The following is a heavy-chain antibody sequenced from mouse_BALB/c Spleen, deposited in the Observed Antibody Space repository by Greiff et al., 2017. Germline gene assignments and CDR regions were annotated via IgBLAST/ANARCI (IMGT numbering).Heavy chain of an antibody. Sequence: VKLMESGAQLVRPGVSVKISCKGSGYTFTDYAMHWVKQSHAKSLEWIGVISTYYGDASYNQKFKGKATMTVDKSSSTAYMELARLTSEDSAIYYCAISYGNYVGYWGQGTTLTVSS. CDR1: GYTFTDYA. CDR2: ISTYYGDA. D-gene: IGHD2-1*01. J-gene: IGHJ2*01. CDR3: AISYGNYVGY. V-gene: IGHV1S137*01.